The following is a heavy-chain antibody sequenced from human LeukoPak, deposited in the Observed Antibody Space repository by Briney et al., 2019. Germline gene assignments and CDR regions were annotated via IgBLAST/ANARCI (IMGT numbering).Heavy chain of an antibody. CDR2: INHSGST. D-gene: IGHD3-16*01. Sequence: SETLSLTCAVYGGSFSGYYWSWIRQPPGKGLEWIGEINHSGSTNYNPSLKSRVTISVDTSKNQFSLKLSSVTAADTAVYYRARGLRGYYYMDVWAKGPRSPSP. CDR3: ARGLRGYYYMDV. CDR1: GGSFSGYY. V-gene: IGHV4-34*01. J-gene: IGHJ6*03.